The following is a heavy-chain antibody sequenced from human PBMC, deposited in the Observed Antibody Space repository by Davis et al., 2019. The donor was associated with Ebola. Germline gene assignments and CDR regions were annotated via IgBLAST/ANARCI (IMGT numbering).Heavy chain of an antibody. CDR3: ARVRLEQLVVFYFDY. V-gene: IGHV3-7*01. J-gene: IGHJ4*02. Sequence: GESLKISCAASGFAFSSYWMSWVRQAPGKGLEWVANIKQDGSEKYYVDSVKGRFTISRDNAKNSLYLQMNSLRAEDTAVYYCARVRLEQLVVFYFDYWGQGTLVTVSS. D-gene: IGHD6-6*01. CDR1: GFAFSSYW. CDR2: IKQDGSEK.